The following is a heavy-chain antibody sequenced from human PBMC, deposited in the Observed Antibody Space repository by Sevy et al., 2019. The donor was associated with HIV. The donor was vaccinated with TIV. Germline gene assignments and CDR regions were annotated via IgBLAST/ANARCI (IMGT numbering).Heavy chain of an antibody. CDR3: ARHGSGSKSRYYGMDV. D-gene: IGHD3-10*01. CDR2: MNPTSGNT. Sequence: VSCKASGYTFTSYDINWVRQATGQGLEWMGWMNPTSGNTGYARKFQGRVTMTRNTSISTAYMELSSLRSEDTAVYYCARHGSGSKSRYYGMDVWGQGTTVTVSS. V-gene: IGHV1-8*01. CDR1: GYTFTSYD. J-gene: IGHJ6*02.